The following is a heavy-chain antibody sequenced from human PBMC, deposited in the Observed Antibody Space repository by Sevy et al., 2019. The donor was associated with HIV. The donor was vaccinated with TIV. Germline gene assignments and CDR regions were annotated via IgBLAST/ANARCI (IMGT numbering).Heavy chain of an antibody. CDR2: ISWNSGSI. CDR3: TKGLYYDSSGAADY. CDR1: GFTFDDYA. D-gene: IGHD3-22*01. Sequence: GGSLRLSCAASGFTFDDYAMHWVRQAPGKGLEWVSGISWNSGSIGYADSVKGRFTISRDNAKNSLYLQMNSLRAEDTALYYCTKGLYYDSSGAADYWGHGTLVTVSS. J-gene: IGHJ4*01. V-gene: IGHV3-9*01.